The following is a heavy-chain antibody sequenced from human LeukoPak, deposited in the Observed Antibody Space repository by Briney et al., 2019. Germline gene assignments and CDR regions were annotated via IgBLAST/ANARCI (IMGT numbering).Heavy chain of an antibody. J-gene: IGHJ4*02. D-gene: IGHD5-18*01. CDR3: ARVDFSYGYYVLDY. CDR1: GFTFSSYS. CDR2: ISSSSSYI. V-gene: IGHV3-21*04. Sequence: PGGSLRLSCAASGFTFSSYSMNWVRQAPGKGLEWVSFISSSSSYIYYADSMKGRFTISRDNAKNSLYLQMNSLRAEDTALYYCARVDFSYGYYVLDYWGQGTLVTVSS.